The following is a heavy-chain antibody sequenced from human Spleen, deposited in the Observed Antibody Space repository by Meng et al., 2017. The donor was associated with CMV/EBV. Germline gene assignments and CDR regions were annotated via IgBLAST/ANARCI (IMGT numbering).Heavy chain of an antibody. CDR1: GFTFSSCW. CDR2: INSDGSST. J-gene: IGHJ4*02. D-gene: IGHD3-3*01. V-gene: IGHV3-74*01. CDR3: ARGLRFLEWPAA. Sequence: CAASGFTFSSCWVHWVRQAPGKGLVWVSRINSDGSSTSYGDSVKGRFTISRDDAKNTLYLQMISLRVEDTAVYYCARGLRFLEWPAAGGQGTLVTVSS.